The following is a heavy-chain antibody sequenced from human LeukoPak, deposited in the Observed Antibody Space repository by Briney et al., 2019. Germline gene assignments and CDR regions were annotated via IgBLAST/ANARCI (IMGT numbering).Heavy chain of an antibody. D-gene: IGHD5-18*01. CDR3: ATIKRGNIFGYFDF. CDR1: DASMNTHY. CDR2: MLDTVTT. V-gene: IGHV4-59*11. J-gene: IGHJ4*02. Sequence: SETLSLTCAVSDASMNTHYWSWIRQPPGKGLEWIGYMLDTVTTKDNPSLKSRFTLSADTSKNQFSLRLTSVTAADTAVYYCATIKRGNIFGYFDFWGQGIPVTVSS.